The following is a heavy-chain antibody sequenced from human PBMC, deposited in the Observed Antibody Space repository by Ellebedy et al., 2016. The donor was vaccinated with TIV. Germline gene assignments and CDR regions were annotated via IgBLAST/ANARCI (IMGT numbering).Heavy chain of an antibody. CDR3: ARDYLALRYFAWQNNYYFDL. V-gene: IGHV3-7*01. D-gene: IGHD3-9*01. Sequence: PGGSLRLSCAASGFTFSRYWMSWVRQAPGKGLEWVANIKQDGDEKYYVESVKCRFTVSRENVRDSLYLQMNSLRAEDTAMYFCARDYLALRYFAWQNNYYFDLWGRGALVTVSS. J-gene: IGHJ2*01. CDR2: IKQDGDEK. CDR1: GFTFSRYW.